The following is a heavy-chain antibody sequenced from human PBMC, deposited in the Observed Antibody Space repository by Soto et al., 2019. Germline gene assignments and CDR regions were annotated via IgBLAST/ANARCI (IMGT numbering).Heavy chain of an antibody. J-gene: IGHJ4*02. CDR3: AKTGSYYFFDY. D-gene: IGHD1-26*01. CDR1: GFTFSSYA. V-gene: IGHV3-23*01. Sequence: PGGSLSLSCAASGFTFSSYAMGWVRQAAGKGLEWVSGINGSGGSTYYADSVKGPFTLARDNSKNTLYLQMNSLRAEDTAVYHCAKTGSYYFFDYWGQGTLVTVSS. CDR2: INGSGGST.